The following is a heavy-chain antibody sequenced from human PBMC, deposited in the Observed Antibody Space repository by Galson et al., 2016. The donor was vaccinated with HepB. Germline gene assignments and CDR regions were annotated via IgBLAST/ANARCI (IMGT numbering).Heavy chain of an antibody. Sequence: SLRLSCAASGFTFSKAWFTWVRQAPGKGLEWVGRIRPQRDRKTPFYAAPVEGRFTIPRDDSKNTLYLQMNILTTEDTTLYYWHGHLDYWGRGTLVTVSS. J-gene: IGHJ4*02. CDR3: HGHLDY. CDR2: IRPQRDRKTP. D-gene: IGHD4-17*01. V-gene: IGHV3-15*01. CDR1: GFTFSKAW.